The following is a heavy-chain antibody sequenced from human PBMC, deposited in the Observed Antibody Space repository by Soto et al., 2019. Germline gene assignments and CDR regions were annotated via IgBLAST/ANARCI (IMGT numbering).Heavy chain of an antibody. D-gene: IGHD3-10*01. V-gene: IGHV1-69*13. Sequence: GASVKVSCKASGGTFSSYAISWVRQAPGQGLEWMGGIIPIFGTANYAQKFQGRVTITADESTSTAYMELSSLRSEDTAVYYCARMNYYGSGSSYYYYYYGMDVWGQGTTVTVSS. CDR2: IIPIFGTA. CDR1: GGTFSSYA. CDR3: ARMNYYGSGSSYYYYYYGMDV. J-gene: IGHJ6*02.